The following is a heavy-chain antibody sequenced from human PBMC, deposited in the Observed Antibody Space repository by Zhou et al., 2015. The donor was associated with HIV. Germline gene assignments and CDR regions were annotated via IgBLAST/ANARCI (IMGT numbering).Heavy chain of an antibody. V-gene: IGHV1-69*01. D-gene: IGHD3-10*01. CDR2: IIPIVGTA. CDR1: GGTFSSYA. J-gene: IGHJ2*01. CDR3: ARRTYYYGSGSYYKGDWYFDL. Sequence: QVQLVQSGAEVKKPGSSVKVSCKASGGTFSSYAINWVRQAPGQGLEWMGGIIPIVGTANYAQKFQGRVTITADESTSTAYMGLSSLRSEDTAVYYCARRTYYYGSGSYYKGDWYFDLWGRGTLVTVSS.